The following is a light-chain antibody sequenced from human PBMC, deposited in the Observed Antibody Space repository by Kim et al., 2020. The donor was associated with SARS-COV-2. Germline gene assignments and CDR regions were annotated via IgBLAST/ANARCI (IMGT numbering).Light chain of an antibody. CDR3: QKYNSALWT. CDR1: QGTGSY. V-gene: IGKV1-27*01. Sequence: ESVGDKVTITCRASQGTGSYLAWYQKKPGKVPKLLIYAASTLQSGVPSRFSGSGSGTDFTLTISSLQPEDVATYYCQKYNSALWTFGQGTKVDIK. J-gene: IGKJ1*01. CDR2: AAS.